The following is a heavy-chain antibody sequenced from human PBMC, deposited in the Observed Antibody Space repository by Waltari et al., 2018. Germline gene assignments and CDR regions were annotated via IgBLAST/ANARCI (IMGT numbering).Heavy chain of an antibody. CDR1: GYTFTDYY. CDR3: ATEEKGWRRKTYYFDY. V-gene: IGHV1-69-2*01. J-gene: IGHJ4*02. Sequence: EVQLVQSGAEVKKTGATVKISCKASGYTFTDYYMHWVQQAPGKGLERMGRVDPEECDTIYAEQFHGRVTITAHTSADTAYMELSSLRTEDTAEYYWATEEKGWRRKTYYFDYWGQGTLVTVSS. CDR2: VDPEECDT. D-gene: IGHD6-25*01.